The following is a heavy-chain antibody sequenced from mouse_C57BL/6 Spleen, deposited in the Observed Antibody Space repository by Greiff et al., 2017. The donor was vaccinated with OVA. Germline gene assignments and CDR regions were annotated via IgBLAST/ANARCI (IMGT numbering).Heavy chain of an antibody. D-gene: IGHD2-4*01. V-gene: IGHV3-1*01. CDR3: ARAVDDYPYYFDY. CDR2: ISYSGST. CDR1: GYSITSGYD. Sequence: EVKVVESGPGMVKPSQSLSLTCTVTGYSITSGYDWHWIRHFPGNKLEWMGYISYSGSTNYNPSLKSRISITHDTSKNHFFLKLNSVTTEDTATYYCARAVDDYPYYFDYWGQGTTVTVSS. J-gene: IGHJ2*01.